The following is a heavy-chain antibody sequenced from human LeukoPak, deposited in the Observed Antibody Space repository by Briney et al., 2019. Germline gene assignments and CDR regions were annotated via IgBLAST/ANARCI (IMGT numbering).Heavy chain of an antibody. J-gene: IGHJ4*02. V-gene: IGHV3-7*01. CDR1: GFTFSSYW. Sequence: GGSLRLSCAASGFTFSSYWMSWVRQAPGKGLEWVANIKQDGGEKYYVDSVKGRFNISRDNAKNPLYLQMNSLRGEDTAVYYCAPEPSYCSGGSCSFFGFDYWGQGTLVTVSS. CDR3: APEPSYCSGGSCSFFGFDY. D-gene: IGHD2-15*01. CDR2: IKQDGGEK.